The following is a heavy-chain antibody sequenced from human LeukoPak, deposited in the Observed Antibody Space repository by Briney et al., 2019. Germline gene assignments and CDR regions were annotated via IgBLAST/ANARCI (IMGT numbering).Heavy chain of an antibody. D-gene: IGHD3-22*01. CDR2: IYHSGST. CDR1: GGSISSSNW. Sequence: SETLSLTCAVSGGSISSSNWWSWVRQPPGKGLEWIGEIYHSGSTNYNPSLKSRVTISVDRSKNQFSLKLSSVTAADTAVYYCARVTGYIVEDYFDYWGQGTLVTVSS. CDR3: ARVTGYIVEDYFDY. J-gene: IGHJ4*02. V-gene: IGHV4-4*02.